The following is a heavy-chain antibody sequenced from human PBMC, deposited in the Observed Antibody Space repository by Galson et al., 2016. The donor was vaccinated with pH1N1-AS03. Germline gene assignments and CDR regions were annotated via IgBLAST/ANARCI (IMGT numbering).Heavy chain of an antibody. CDR1: GGPFNIYY. J-gene: IGHJ5*02. Sequence: ETLSLTCAVYGGPFNIYYWSWIRQPPGKGLEWIGEINHRGGTNYQPSLQSRVSLSVDTSKNQLSLRLTSVSAVDTAIYYCARGLRRSSEVGSICFDPWGQGTLVTVSS. CDR2: INHRGGT. CDR3: ARGLRRSSEVGSICFDP. V-gene: IGHV4-34*01. D-gene: IGHD1-26*01.